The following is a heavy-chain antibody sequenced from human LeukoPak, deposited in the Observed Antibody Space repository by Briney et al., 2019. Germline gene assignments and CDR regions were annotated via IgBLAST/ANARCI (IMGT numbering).Heavy chain of an antibody. CDR2: INHSGST. CDR1: GGSFSGYY. Sequence: SETLSLTCAVYGGSFSGYYWGWIRQPPGKGLEWIGEINHSGSTNYNPSLKSRVTISVDTSKNQFSLKLSSVTAADTAVYYCARGPEYDSSGYYRLFDYWGQGTLVTVSS. V-gene: IGHV4-34*01. CDR3: ARGPEYDSSGYYRLFDY. J-gene: IGHJ4*02. D-gene: IGHD3-22*01.